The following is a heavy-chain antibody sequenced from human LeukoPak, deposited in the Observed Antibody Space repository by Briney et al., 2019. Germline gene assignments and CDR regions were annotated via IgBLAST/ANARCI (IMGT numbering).Heavy chain of an antibody. CDR3: PRGPSYFDP. V-gene: IGHV5-51*01. D-gene: IGHD3-10*01. J-gene: IGHJ5*02. CDR2: IYPGDYDV. CDR1: CSSFTNYR. Sequence: GASLKICCKGSCSSFTNYRNCWGRQMPGNRLEWMGIIYPGDYDVRYSPSLHGKITITANKTISTDYLPRSIRTDSAAATYYVPRGPSYFDPWGQGTLVTVSS.